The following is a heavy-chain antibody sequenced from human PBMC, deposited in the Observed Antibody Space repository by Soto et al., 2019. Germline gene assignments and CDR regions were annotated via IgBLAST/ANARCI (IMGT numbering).Heavy chain of an antibody. CDR2: TYSSGDT. D-gene: IGHD3-22*01. CDR1: GFTVRSTY. Sequence: GGSLRLSCAASGFTVRSTYMSWVRQAPGKGLEWVSVTYSSGDTYYADSVKGRFTIFRDDSKNTLYLQMNSLRVEDTAVYYCATLPYYYDSSGYYYVDYWGQGTLVTVSS. J-gene: IGHJ4*02. V-gene: IGHV3-66*01. CDR3: ATLPYYYDSSGYYYVDY.